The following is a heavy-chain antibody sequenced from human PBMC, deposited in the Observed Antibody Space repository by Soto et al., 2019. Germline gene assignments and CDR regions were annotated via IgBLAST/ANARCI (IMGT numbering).Heavy chain of an antibody. D-gene: IGHD3-10*01. J-gene: IGHJ4*02. CDR3: ARETMLRGVNDY. V-gene: IGHV1-18*01. CDR2: ISVYTGTT. CDR1: GYPFSNHG. Sequence: QIQLVQSGAEVKKPGASVKVSCKTSGYPFSNHGITWVRQGPGQGFEWMGWISVYTGTTNYALKFQGRVTMTTDTSARTAYMELRSLRSDDTAVYFCARETMLRGVNDYWGQGTRVIVSS.